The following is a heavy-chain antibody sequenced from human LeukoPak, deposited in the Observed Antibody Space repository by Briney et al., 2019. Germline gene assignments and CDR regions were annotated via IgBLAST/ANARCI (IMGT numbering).Heavy chain of an antibody. CDR2: IYHSGST. CDR3: ARAQYCSSTSCSRGSYGMDV. V-gene: IGHV4-30-2*01. J-gene: IGHJ6*02. CDR1: GGSISSGGYS. Sequence: ASQTLSLTCAVSGGSISSGGYSWRWIRQPLGKGLEWIGYIYHSGSTYYNPSFKSRVTISVDRSKNQFSLKLSSVTAADTAVYYCARAQYCSSTSCSRGSYGMDVWGQGTTVTVSS. D-gene: IGHD2-2*01.